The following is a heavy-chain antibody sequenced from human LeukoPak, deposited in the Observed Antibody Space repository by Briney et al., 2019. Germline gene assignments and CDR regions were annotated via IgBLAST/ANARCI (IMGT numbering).Heavy chain of an antibody. CDR1: GGSISRYY. Sequence: SETLSLTCTVSGGSISRYYWSWIRQPPGKGLEWIGYIYYCGSTNYNPSLKSRVTISVDTFKNPFSLKLSPVTAADTAVYYCARAVLTMVRVSFAFDIWGQGTMVTVSS. J-gene: IGHJ3*02. CDR2: IYYCGST. CDR3: ARAVLTMVRVSFAFDI. V-gene: IGHV4-59*13. D-gene: IGHD3-10*01.